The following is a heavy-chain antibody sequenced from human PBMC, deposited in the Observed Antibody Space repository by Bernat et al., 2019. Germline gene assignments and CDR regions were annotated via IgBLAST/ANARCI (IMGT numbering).Heavy chain of an antibody. Sequence: EVQLVESGGGLIQPGGSLRLSCAASGFTVSSNYMSWVRQAPGKGLEWVSVIYSGGSTYYADSVKGRFTISRDNSKNTLYLQMNSLRAEDTAVYYCARDGSTYYYDSSGYGWGQGTMVTVSS. D-gene: IGHD3-22*01. CDR2: IYSGGST. CDR3: ARDGSTYYYDSSGYG. CDR1: GFTVSSNY. J-gene: IGHJ3*01. V-gene: IGHV3-53*01.